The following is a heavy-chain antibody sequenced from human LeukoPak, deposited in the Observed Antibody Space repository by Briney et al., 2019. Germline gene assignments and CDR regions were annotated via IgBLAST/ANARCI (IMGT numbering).Heavy chain of an antibody. CDR1: GGSISSGGYY. CDR3: ARSRLPAAIYRFDP. Sequence: SETLSLTCTVSGGSISSGGYYWSWIRQHPGKGLEWIGYIYYSGSTYYNPSLKSRVTISVDTSKNQFSLKLSSVTAADTAVYYCARSRLPAAIYRFDPWGQGTLVTVSS. CDR2: IYYSGST. D-gene: IGHD2-2*01. V-gene: IGHV4-31*03. J-gene: IGHJ5*02.